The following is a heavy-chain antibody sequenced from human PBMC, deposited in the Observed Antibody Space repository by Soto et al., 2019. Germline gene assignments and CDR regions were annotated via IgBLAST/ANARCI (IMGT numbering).Heavy chain of an antibody. J-gene: IGHJ6*02. CDR1: GGTFSSYV. CDR2: IIPIFGTT. CDR3: ARGGVVVDLRVKYDYGLDA. V-gene: IGHV1-69*12. D-gene: IGHD2-15*01. Sequence: QVQLVQSGAEVKKPGSSVKVSCKASGGTFSSYVINWVRQAPGEGLEWMGGIIPIFGTTNYAQKFQGVATITADESTRTAYMDLSGLRSEDTAVYYWARGGVVVDLRVKYDYGLDAWGQGTTVTVSS.